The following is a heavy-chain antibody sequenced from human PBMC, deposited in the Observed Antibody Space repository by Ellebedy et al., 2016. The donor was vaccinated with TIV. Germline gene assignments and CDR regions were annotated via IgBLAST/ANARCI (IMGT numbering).Heavy chain of an antibody. CDR1: GFAFNNYN. D-gene: IGHD5-24*01. Sequence: GESLKISCAASGFAFNNYNMIWVRQATGKGLEWISYISSDGITTDYADSVKGRFTISRDKPKASVYLQMNSLRAEDTAVYYCARDMGRWLQFLAYWGQGTLVTVSS. CDR3: ARDMGRWLQFLAY. CDR2: ISSDGITT. J-gene: IGHJ4*02. V-gene: IGHV3-48*01.